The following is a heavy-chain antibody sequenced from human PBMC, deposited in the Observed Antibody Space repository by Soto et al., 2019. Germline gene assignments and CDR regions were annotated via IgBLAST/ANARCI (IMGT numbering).Heavy chain of an antibody. D-gene: IGHD5-12*01. CDR2: IKSKTDGGTT. Sequence: VGSLRLSCAASGFTFSNAWMSWVRQAPGKGLEWVGRIKSKTDGGTTDYAAPVKGRFTISRDDSKNTLYLQMNSLKTEDTAVYYCTTEWLLDAFDIWVQGTMVTVSS. CDR3: TTEWLLDAFDI. J-gene: IGHJ3*02. V-gene: IGHV3-15*01. CDR1: GFTFSNAW.